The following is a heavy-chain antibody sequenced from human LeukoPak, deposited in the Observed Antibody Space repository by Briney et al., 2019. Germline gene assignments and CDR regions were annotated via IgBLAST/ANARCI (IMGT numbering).Heavy chain of an antibody. Sequence: SETLSLTCAVYGGSFSGYYWSWIRQPPGKGLEWIGEINHSGSTYYNPSLKSRVTISVDTSKNQFSLKLSSVTAADTAVYYCARHSARYYMDVWGKGTTVTVSS. V-gene: IGHV4-34*01. CDR3: ARHSARYYMDV. D-gene: IGHD6-25*01. CDR2: INHSGST. J-gene: IGHJ6*03. CDR1: GGSFSGYY.